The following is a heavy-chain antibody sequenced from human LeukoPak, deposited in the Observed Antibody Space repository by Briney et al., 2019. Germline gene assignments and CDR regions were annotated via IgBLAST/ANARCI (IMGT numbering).Heavy chain of an antibody. CDR1: GGSISSSSYY. CDR3: ARTSAAGGSFDY. V-gene: IGHV4-39*01. Sequence: NASETLSLTCTVSGGSISSSSYYWGWIRQPPGKGLEWIGSIYYSGSTYYNPSLKSRVTISVDTSKNQFSLKLSSVTAADTAVYYCARTSAAGGSFDYWGQGTLVTVSS. J-gene: IGHJ4*02. D-gene: IGHD6-13*01. CDR2: IYYSGST.